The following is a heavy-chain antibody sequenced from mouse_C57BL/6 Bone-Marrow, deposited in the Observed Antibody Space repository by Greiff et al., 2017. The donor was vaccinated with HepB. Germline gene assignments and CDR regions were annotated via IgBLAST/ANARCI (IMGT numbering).Heavy chain of an antibody. V-gene: IGHV5-17*01. CDR2: ISSGSSTI. D-gene: IGHD1-1*01. Sequence: EVMLVESGGGLVKPGGSLKLSCAASGFTFSGYGMHWVRQAPEKGLEWVAYISSGSSTIYYADTVKGRFTLSRDNAKNTLFLQMNSLRSEDTAMYYWARRGDNGSSLYWDFDVWGAGTTVTVSS. CDR3: ARRGDNGSSLYWDFDV. J-gene: IGHJ1*01. CDR1: GFTFSGYG.